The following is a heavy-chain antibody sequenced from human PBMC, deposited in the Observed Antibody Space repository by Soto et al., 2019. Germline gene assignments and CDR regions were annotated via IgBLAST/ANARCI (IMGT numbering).Heavy chain of an antibody. CDR1: GGNSC. Sequence: QLQLQESGPGLVRPSETLSLTCSVSGGNSCCGWFRQPPGKGLEWIGSICYTGNDYYNASLERRDTIFVDTPRNHVSLNLGSVFAADTAVYFCARQQTTLITPFDLWGQGILVTVSS. J-gene: IGHJ4*02. CDR3: ARQQTTLITPFDL. V-gene: IGHV4-39*01. CDR2: ICYTGND. D-gene: IGHD4-17*01.